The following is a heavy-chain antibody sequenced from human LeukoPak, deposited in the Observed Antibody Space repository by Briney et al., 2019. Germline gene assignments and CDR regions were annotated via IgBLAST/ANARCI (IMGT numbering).Heavy chain of an antibody. V-gene: IGHV4-59*01. D-gene: IGHD3-22*01. CDR2: IYYSGST. CDR1: GGSISSYY. Sequence: PSETLSLTCTVSGGSISSYYWSWIRQPPGKGLEWIGYIYYSGSTNYNPSLKSRVTISVDTSKNQFSLKLSSVTAADTAVYCCARGGGDHDSSGYYYRPYDAFDIWGQGTMVTVSS. CDR3: ARGGGDHDSSGYYYRPYDAFDI. J-gene: IGHJ3*02.